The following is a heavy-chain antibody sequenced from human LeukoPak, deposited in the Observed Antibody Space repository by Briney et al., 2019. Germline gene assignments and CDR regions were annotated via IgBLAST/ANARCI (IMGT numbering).Heavy chain of an antibody. Sequence: GGSLRLSRAASGFTFSSHSMNSVRQAPGKRLGWVSSISSNNSYIYYEGSVTGRFTISRDNAKISLYLQTNSLRAEYTAVYYCASDPDYGDYSPSDYWGQGTLVTVSS. CDR2: ISSNNSYI. V-gene: IGHV3-21*01. CDR3: ASDPDYGDYSPSDY. J-gene: IGHJ4*02. CDR1: GFTFSSHS. D-gene: IGHD4-17*01.